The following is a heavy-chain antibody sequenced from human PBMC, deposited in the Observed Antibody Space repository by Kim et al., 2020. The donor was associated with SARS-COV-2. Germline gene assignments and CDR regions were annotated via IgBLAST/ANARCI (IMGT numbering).Heavy chain of an antibody. CDR3: ARICGGDPCFDY. CDR1: GYSISSGYY. J-gene: IGHJ4*02. D-gene: IGHD2-21*02. Sequence: SETLSLTCTVSGYSISSGYYWGWIRQPPGKGLWWIGSIYHSGSTYYNPSLKSRVTISVDTSKNQFSLKLSSVTAADTAVYYCARICGGDPCFDYWGQGTLVTVSS. CDR2: IYHSGST. V-gene: IGHV4-38-2*02.